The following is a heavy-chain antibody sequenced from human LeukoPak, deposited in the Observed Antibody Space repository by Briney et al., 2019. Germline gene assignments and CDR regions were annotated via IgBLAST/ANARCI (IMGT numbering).Heavy chain of an antibody. CDR2: IYYSGST. V-gene: IGHV4-59*01. CDR1: GGSFSGYY. J-gene: IGHJ6*02. Sequence: SETLSLTCAVYGGSFSGYYWSWIRQPPGKGLEWIGYIYYSGSTNYNPSLKSRVTISVDTSKNQFSLKLSSVTAADTAVYYCATTRARFVSYYYGMDVWGQGTTVTVSS. D-gene: IGHD2-15*01. CDR3: ATTRARFVSYYYGMDV.